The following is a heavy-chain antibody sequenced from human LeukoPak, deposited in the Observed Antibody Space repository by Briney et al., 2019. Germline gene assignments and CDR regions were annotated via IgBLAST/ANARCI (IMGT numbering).Heavy chain of an antibody. V-gene: IGHV3-21*06. J-gene: IGHJ4*02. CDR2: IDSSGGYM. CDR1: GFTFSSYS. CDR3: LRGDRRDY. Sequence: GGSLRLSCAASGFTFSSYSMYWVRQAPGKGLEWVSSIDSSGGYMFYADSVKGRFIISRDNAKDSLYLQMNSLRVEDTAVYYCLRGDRRDYWGQGTLVTVSS.